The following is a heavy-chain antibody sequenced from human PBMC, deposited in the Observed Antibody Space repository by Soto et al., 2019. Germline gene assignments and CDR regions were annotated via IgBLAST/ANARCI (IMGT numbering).Heavy chain of an antibody. CDR2: ISYDGSNK. D-gene: IGHD3-10*01. J-gene: IGHJ3*01. V-gene: IGHV3-30-3*01. Sequence: QVQLVESGGGVVQPGRSLRLSCAASGFTFSSYAMHWVRQAPGKGLEWVAVISYDGSNKYYADSVKGRFTISRDNSKNTLHLQMNSLRAEDTAVYYCARALLEGAFEFWGQGTMVTVSS. CDR3: ARALLEGAFEF. CDR1: GFTFSSYA.